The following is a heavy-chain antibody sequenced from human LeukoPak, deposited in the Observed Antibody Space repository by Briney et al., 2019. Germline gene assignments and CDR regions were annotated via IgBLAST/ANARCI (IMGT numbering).Heavy chain of an antibody. D-gene: IGHD6-19*01. CDR2: ISSNGSVI. J-gene: IGHJ4*02. CDR1: GFTFSDYS. Sequence: GGSLRLSCAASGFTFSDYSMNWARQAPAKGLEWVSFISSNGSVIYYADTVKGRFTISRDSAKNSLYLQMDSLRVEDTAVYYCAKVSGSGWHFDRWGQGTLVTVSS. CDR3: AKVSGSGWHFDR. V-gene: IGHV3-48*04.